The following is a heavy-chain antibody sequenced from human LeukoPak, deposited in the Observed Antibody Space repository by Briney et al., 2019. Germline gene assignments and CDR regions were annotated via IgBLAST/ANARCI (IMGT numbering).Heavy chain of an antibody. J-gene: IGHJ4*02. Sequence: GGSLRLSCAASGFTFSSYGMSWVRQAPGKGLEWVSAISGSGGSTYYADSVKGRFTISRDNSKNTLYLQMNSLRAEDTAVYYCAKRPPIWYYGSGSYYSWFDYWGQGTLVTVSS. CDR2: ISGSGGST. CDR3: AKRPPIWYYGSGSYYSWFDY. V-gene: IGHV3-23*01. D-gene: IGHD3-10*01. CDR1: GFTFSSYG.